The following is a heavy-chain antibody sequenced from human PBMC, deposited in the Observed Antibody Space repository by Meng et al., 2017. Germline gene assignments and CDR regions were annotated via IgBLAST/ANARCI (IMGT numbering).Heavy chain of an antibody. D-gene: IGHD5-24*01. CDR1: GFTFSSYA. CDR2: ISGSGGST. CDR3: AKDRRNGYNPLDY. J-gene: IGHJ4*02. V-gene: IGHV3-23*01. Sequence: GGSLRLSCAASGFTFSSYAMSWVRQAPGKGLEWVSAISGSGGSTYYADSVKSRFTISRDNSKNTLYLQMNSLRAEDTAVYYCAKDRRNGYNPLDYWGQGTLVTVSS.